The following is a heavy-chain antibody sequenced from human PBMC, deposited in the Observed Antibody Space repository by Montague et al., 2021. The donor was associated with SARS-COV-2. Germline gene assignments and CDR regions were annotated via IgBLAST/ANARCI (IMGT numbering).Heavy chain of an antibody. CDR2: IDWDGDK. Sequence: PPLVKPTQTLTLTCTFSGFPLSTSGMCMTWIRQPPGKALEWLARIDWDGDKYYNTSLKSRLTISKDTSKNLVVLTMTNMDPVDTATYYCARGPSDTYYYNGMDVWGRGTTVTVSS. CDR1: GFPLSTSGMC. CDR3: ARGPSDTYYYNGMDV. J-gene: IGHJ6*02. V-gene: IGHV2-70*11.